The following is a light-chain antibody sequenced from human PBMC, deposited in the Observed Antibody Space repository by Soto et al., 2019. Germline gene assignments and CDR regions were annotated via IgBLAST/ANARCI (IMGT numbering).Light chain of an antibody. CDR2: NAS. J-gene: IGKJ1*01. CDR3: QQHNSYSPT. Sequence: DIQLTQSPSTLSASPGDRVTITCRASQGISVWLAWYQQKPGKAPNLLIYNASSLESGVPSRFSGSGSETEFTLTISSLQPEDSATYYCQQHNSYSPTFGQGTKVDIK. V-gene: IGKV1-5*01. CDR1: QGISVW.